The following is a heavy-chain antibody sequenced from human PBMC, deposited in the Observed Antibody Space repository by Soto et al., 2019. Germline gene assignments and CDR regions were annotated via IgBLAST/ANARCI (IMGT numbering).Heavy chain of an antibody. J-gene: IGHJ6*02. V-gene: IGHV4-30-4*08. CDR3: ARDRRVTNSWSPGDSYHYGLDV. CDR1: GFIFGFYW. D-gene: IGHD6-13*01. Sequence: VHLEESGGDLVQPGGSLRLSCSASGFIFGFYWMTWVRQAPGKGLEWIGNIFYSGATSYNPSLESRVTISLDRSKNQFSLKLDSVTAADTAVYYCARDRRVTNSWSPGDSYHYGLDVWGQGTTVTVSS. CDR2: IFYSGAT.